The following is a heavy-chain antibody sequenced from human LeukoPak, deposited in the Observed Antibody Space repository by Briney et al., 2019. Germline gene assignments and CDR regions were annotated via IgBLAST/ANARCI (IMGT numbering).Heavy chain of an antibody. D-gene: IGHD2-2*01. CDR1: GFTFSSYG. V-gene: IGHV3-23*01. J-gene: IGHJ4*02. Sequence: GGSLRLSCAASGFTFSSYGMHWVRQAPGEGLEWVSGISGSGGSTYYTDSVKGRFTISRDNSKNTLHLRMSSLRAEDTALYYCVKDRCDRTTCPEVWGQGTLVTVSS. CDR3: VKDRCDRTTCPEV. CDR2: ISGSGGST.